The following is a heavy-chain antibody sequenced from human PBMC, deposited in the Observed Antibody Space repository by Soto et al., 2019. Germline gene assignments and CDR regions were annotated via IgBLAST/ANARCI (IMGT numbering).Heavy chain of an antibody. CDR2: IIPIFGTA. CDR3: ARELERDGELLYSPDY. V-gene: IGHV1-69*13. Sequence: RASVKVSCKASGYTFTSYYMHWVRQAPGQGLEWMGGIIPIFGTANYAQKFQGRVTITADESTSTAYMELSSLRSEDTAVYYCARELERDGELLYSPDYWGQGTLVTVSS. CDR1: GYTFTSYY. J-gene: IGHJ4*02. D-gene: IGHD3-10*01.